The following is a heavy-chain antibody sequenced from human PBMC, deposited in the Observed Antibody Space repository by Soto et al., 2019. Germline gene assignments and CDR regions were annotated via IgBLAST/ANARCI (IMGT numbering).Heavy chain of an antibody. V-gene: IGHV3-74*01. J-gene: IGHJ4*02. CDR1: GFTFSSYW. CDR2: INSDGSST. Sequence: EVQLVESGGGLVQPGGSLRLSCAASGFTFSSYWMHWVRQAPGKGLVWVSRINSDGSSTSYADSVKGRFTISRDNAKNTLYLQMNSLRAEDTAVYYCPIRASYYDSSGYFDYWGQGTLVTVSS. D-gene: IGHD3-22*01. CDR3: PIRASYYDSSGYFDY.